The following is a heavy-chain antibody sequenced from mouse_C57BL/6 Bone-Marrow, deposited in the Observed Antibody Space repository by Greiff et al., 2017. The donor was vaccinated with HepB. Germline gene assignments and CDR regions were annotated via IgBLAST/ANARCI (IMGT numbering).Heavy chain of an antibody. D-gene: IGHD2-2*01. CDR1: GYTFTRYW. CDR2: IHPNSGST. CDR3: ARWLRRSD. Sequence: QVQLQQPGAELVKPGASVKLSCTASGYTFTRYWMHWVKQRPGQRLEWIGMIHPNSGSTNYNEKFKSKATLTVDKSSSTAYMQLSSLTSEDSAVYYCARWLRRSDWGKGTTLTVSS. J-gene: IGHJ2*01. V-gene: IGHV1-64*01.